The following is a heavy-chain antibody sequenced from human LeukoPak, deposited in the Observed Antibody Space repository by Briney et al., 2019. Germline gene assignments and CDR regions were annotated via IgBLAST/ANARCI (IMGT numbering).Heavy chain of an antibody. D-gene: IGHD7-27*01. J-gene: IGHJ6*02. Sequence: GGSLRLSCAASGFTFSSYAMSWVRQAPGKGLEWVSAISGSGGSTYYADSVKGRFTNSRDNSKNTLYLQMNSLRAEDTAVYYCAKVQTGDRYYYYGMDVWGQGTTVTVSS. CDR1: GFTFSSYA. CDR3: AKVQTGDRYYYYGMDV. CDR2: ISGSGGST. V-gene: IGHV3-23*01.